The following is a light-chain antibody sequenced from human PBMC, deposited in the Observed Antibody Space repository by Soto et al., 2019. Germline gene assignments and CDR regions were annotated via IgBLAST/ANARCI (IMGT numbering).Light chain of an antibody. Sequence: DILMTQSPDSLAVSLGERATINCKSSQSVLISSSNKNYLGWYQQKPGQPPKLLISRASTRESGVPDRFSGSGSGTDFTLTISSLQAENVAVYYCQHRGTFGQGSRPEIK. V-gene: IGKV4-1*01. CDR1: QSVLISSSNKNY. CDR3: QHRGT. CDR2: RAS. J-gene: IGKJ2*01.